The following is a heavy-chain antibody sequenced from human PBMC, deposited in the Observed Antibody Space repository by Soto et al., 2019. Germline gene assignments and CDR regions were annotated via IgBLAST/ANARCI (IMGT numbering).Heavy chain of an antibody. J-gene: IGHJ6*02. CDR1: GSAITRYY. Sequence: QVDLVQSGAEVKKPGASVTISCKASGSAITRYYIHWVRQAPGRGLEWMGIINPGGGSASYAQKFQDRVTIDKDTSTGTVYMVSRSLRTEDTAVYYCARDTSGWSLNGLDVWGQGTTVNVSS. D-gene: IGHD6-19*01. CDR2: INPGGGSA. V-gene: IGHV1-46*01. CDR3: ARDTSGWSLNGLDV.